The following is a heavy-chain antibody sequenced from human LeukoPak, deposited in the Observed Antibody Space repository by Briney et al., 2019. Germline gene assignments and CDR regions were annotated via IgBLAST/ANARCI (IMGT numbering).Heavy chain of an antibody. CDR3: ARGGYSYGSCYYMDV. J-gene: IGHJ6*03. D-gene: IGHD5-18*01. CDR1: GFTFSSYW. V-gene: IGHV3-74*01. CDR2: INSDGSST. Sequence: GGSLRLSCAASGFTFSSYWMHWVRQAPGKGLVWVSRINSDGSSTSYADSVKGRFTISRDNAKNTLYLQMNSLRAEDTAVYYCARGGYSYGSCYYMDVWGKGTTVTVSS.